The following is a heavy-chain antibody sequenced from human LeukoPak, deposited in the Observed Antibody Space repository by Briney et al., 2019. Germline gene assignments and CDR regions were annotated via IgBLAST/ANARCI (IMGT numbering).Heavy chain of an antibody. CDR1: GDSMSDYF. Sequence: EPSETLSLTCTVSGDSMSDYFWTWIRQPPGKGLEWIGYAAESGSTNYNPSLKSRVSMSVDPSKNQFSLTLSSVTAADTAVYYCARGRKYTSGYRVTELGSGYSDYWGQGTLVTVSS. D-gene: IGHD5-18*01. CDR2: AAESGST. CDR3: ARGRKYTSGYRVTELGSGYSDY. V-gene: IGHV4-59*01. J-gene: IGHJ4*02.